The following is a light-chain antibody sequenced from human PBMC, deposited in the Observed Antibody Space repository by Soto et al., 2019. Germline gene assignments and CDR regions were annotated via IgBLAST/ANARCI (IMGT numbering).Light chain of an antibody. J-gene: IGKJ4*01. CDR3: QQYDNLPLT. V-gene: IGKV1-33*01. CDR2: DAS. Sequence: DIQMTQSPSSLSASVGDRVTITCQASQDIKNYLNWYQQKSGKPPKLLIYDASDLETGVPSRFRGSGSGTEFTFTINSLQPEDIATYYCQQYDNLPLTFGGGTKVEIK. CDR1: QDIKNY.